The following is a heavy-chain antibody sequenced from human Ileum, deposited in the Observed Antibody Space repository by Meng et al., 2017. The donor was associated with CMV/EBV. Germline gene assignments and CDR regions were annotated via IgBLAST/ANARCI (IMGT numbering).Heavy chain of an antibody. Sequence: ESLKISCAASGFTFSSYWMSWVRQAPGKGLEWVANIKQDGSEKYYVDSVKGRFTISRDNAKNSLYLQMDSLRVDDTSVYYCARGGGVDVWGQGTTVTVSS. CDR2: IKQDGSEK. CDR3: ARGGGVDV. V-gene: IGHV3-7*01. J-gene: IGHJ6*02. CDR1: GFTFSSYW.